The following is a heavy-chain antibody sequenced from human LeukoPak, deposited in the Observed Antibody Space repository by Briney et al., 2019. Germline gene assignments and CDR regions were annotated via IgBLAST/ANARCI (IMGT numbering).Heavy chain of an antibody. CDR2: IRYDGSNK. CDR3: ARDLLRFLGGIFDY. V-gene: IGHV3-30*02. J-gene: IGHJ4*02. D-gene: IGHD3-3*01. Sequence: PGGSLRLSCAASGFTFSSYGMHWVCQAPGKGLEWVAFIRYDGSNKYYADSVKGRFTISRDNSKNTLYLQMNSLRAEDTAVYYCARDLLRFLGGIFDYGGQGTLVTVS. CDR1: GFTFSSYG.